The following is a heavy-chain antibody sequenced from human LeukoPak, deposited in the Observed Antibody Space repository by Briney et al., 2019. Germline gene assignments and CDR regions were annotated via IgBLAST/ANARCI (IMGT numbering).Heavy chain of an antibody. Sequence: GGSRRLSCAASGFTFTTSWMSWVRQAPGKGLGWVANINQVGSGKYYVDSVKGRFTISSDNPKNSLYLQMNSLRADDTAVYYCARVMRGHSNWFDPWGQGTLVTVSS. CDR2: INQVGSGK. J-gene: IGHJ5*02. V-gene: IGHV3-7*05. D-gene: IGHD2-8*01. CDR1: GFTFTTSW. CDR3: ARVMRGHSNWFDP.